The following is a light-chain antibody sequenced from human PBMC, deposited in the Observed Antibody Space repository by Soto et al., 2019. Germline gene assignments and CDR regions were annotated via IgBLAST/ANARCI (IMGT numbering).Light chain of an antibody. CDR2: DVS. CDR1: SFDVGAYNY. J-gene: IGLJ7*01. Sequence: QSALTQPASVSGSPGQSIAISCTGTSFDVGAYNYVSWYQQHPGKVPKLIIYDVSSRPSGVSSRFSGSKSGNTASLTISGLQAEDEADYYCCSYTTRYLYVFGSGTQLTVL. CDR3: CSYTTRYLYV. V-gene: IGLV2-14*03.